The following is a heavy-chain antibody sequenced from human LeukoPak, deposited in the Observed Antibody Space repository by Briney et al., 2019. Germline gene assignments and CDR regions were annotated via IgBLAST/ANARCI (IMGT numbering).Heavy chain of an antibody. J-gene: IGHJ4*02. Sequence: SETLSLTCSVSGGSISDFFWSWIRQPAGKGLEWIGRIYSSGNTNYNPSLKTRVTMPLDASKSQFSLKLSSVTAADTAVYYCARNAGDYWGQGTQVTVSS. CDR3: ARNAGDY. CDR1: GGSISDFF. CDR2: IYSSGNT. V-gene: IGHV4-4*07.